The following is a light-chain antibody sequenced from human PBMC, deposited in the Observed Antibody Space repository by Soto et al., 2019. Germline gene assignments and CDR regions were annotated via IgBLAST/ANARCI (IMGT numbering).Light chain of an antibody. J-gene: IGKJ1*01. CDR3: KQAKNSRT. CDR1: ESLLHSNGYTY. V-gene: IGKV2-28*01. CDR2: LAS. Sequence: DPVMTQSPLSLPVTPGESASISCRSSESLLHSNGYTYLDWYLLKPGQSPQLLIYLASNRASGVPERFRGSGSGTDFTLKISRGEAEDVGIYYWKQAKNSRTFGQGTKVEIK.